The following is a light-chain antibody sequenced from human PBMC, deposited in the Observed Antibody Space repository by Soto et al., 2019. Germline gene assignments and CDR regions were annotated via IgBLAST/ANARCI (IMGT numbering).Light chain of an antibody. CDR2: LGS. Sequence: DIVMTQSPLSLPVTPGEPASISCRSSQSLLHSNGYNYLDWYLQKPGQSPQLLIYLGSNRASGVPDRFSGSGSDTDFTLTISRVEAEDVGVYYCMQALQTGVTVGPGTKVDIK. J-gene: IGKJ3*01. V-gene: IGKV2-28*01. CDR1: QSLLHSNGYNY. CDR3: MQALQTGVT.